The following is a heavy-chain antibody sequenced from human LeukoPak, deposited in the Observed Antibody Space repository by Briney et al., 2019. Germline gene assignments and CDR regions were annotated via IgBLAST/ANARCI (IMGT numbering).Heavy chain of an antibody. D-gene: IGHD6-19*01. CDR2: INPNSGGT. V-gene: IGHV1-2*04. CDR1: GCTFTGYY. J-gene: IGHJ4*02. Sequence: ASVKVSCKASGCTFTGYYMHWVRQAPGQGLEWVGWINPNSGGTNYAQKFQGWVTMTRDTSISTAYMELSRLRSDDTAVYYCARGAGLYSSGWYVRPFDYWGQGTLVTVSS. CDR3: ARGAGLYSSGWYVRPFDY.